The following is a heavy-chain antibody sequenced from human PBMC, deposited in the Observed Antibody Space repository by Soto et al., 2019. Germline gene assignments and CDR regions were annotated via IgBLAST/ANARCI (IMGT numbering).Heavy chain of an antibody. D-gene: IGHD1-1*01. J-gene: IGHJ4*02. Sequence: QITLKESGPTLVKPTQTLTLTCSFSGFSLSTNGVGVGWIRQPPGKALEWLALIYWDDSKHYSPSLNSRLTITKDTSRNLVVLTMTNMDPVDTATYYCAKKGGCDDILGYWGQGTLVTVSS. CDR2: IYWDDSK. CDR1: GFSLSTNGVG. CDR3: AKKGGCDDILGY. V-gene: IGHV2-5*02.